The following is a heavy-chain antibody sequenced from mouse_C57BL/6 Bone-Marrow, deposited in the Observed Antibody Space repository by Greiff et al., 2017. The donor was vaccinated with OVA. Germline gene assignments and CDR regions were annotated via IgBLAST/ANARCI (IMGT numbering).Heavy chain of an antibody. CDR2: IYPGGGYT. D-gene: IGHD2-1*01. V-gene: IGHV1-63*01. J-gene: IGHJ4*01. CDR1: GYTFTNYW. CDR3: ARLYYGNHYYAMDY. Sequence: VHLVESGAELVRPGTSVKMSCKASGYTFTNYWIGWAKQRPGHGLEWIGDIYPGGGYTNYNEKFKGKATLTADKSSSTAYMQFSSLTSEDSAIYYCARLYYGNHYYAMDYWGQGTSVTVSS.